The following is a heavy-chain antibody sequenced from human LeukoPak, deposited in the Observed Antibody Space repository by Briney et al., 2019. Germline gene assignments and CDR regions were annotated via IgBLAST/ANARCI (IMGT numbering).Heavy chain of an antibody. D-gene: IGHD1-1*01. CDR2: IYYSGST. J-gene: IGHJ5*02. CDR3: ARQLERRFDP. V-gene: IGHV4-59*01. Sequence: SETLSLTCTVSGGSISSYYWSWIRQPPGKGLEWIGYIYYSGSTNYNPSLKSRVTISVDTSKNQFSLKLSSVTAADTAVYYCARQLERRFDPCGQGTLVTVSS. CDR1: GGSISSYY.